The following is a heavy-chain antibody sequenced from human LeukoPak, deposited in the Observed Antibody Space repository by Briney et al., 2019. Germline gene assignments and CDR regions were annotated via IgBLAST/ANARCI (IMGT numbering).Heavy chain of an antibody. CDR2: INHSGST. D-gene: IGHD3-3*01. CDR3: ARGHANYDFWSGYSPNWFDP. V-gene: IGHV4-34*01. Sequence: SETLSLTCAVYGGSFSGHYWSWIRQPPGKGLEWIGEINHSGSTNYNPSLKSRVTISVDTSKNQFSLKLSSVTAADTAVYYCARGHANYDFWSGYSPNWFDPWGQGTLVTVSS. CDR1: GGSFSGHY. J-gene: IGHJ5*02.